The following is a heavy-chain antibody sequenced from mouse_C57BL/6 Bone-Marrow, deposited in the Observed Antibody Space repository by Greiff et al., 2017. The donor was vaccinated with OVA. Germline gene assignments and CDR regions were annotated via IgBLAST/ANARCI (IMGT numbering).Heavy chain of an antibody. V-gene: IGHV6-3*01. J-gene: IGHJ2*01. CDR3: LYDDYAVDY. CDR1: GFTFSNYW. Sequence: EVKLMESGGGLVQPGGSMKLSCVASGFTFSNYWMNWVRQSPEKGLEWVAQIRLKSDNYATPYAESVKGRFTISRDDSNSRIYLQMHNLRAEDTGIDYYLYDDYAVDYWGQGTTLTVSS. D-gene: IGHD2-4*01. CDR2: IRLKSDNYAT.